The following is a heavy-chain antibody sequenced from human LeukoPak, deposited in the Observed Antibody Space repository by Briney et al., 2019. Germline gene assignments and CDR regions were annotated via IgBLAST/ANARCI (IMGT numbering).Heavy chain of an antibody. CDR3: ARERGYSYGYYYYYGMDV. Sequence: GGSLRLSCAASGFTVSSNYMSWVRQAPGKGLEWVSVIYSGGSTYYADSVKGRFTISRDNSKNTLYLQMNSLRAEDTAVYYCARERGYSYGYYYYYGMDVWGQGTTVTVSS. J-gene: IGHJ6*02. V-gene: IGHV3-66*01. CDR1: GFTVSSNY. CDR2: IYSGGST. D-gene: IGHD5-18*01.